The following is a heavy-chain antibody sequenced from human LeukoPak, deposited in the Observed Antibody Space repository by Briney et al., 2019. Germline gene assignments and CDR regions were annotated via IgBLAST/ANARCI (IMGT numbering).Heavy chain of an antibody. CDR2: ININSGGT. D-gene: IGHD1-7*01. Sequence: EASVKVSCKASGYTFTGYYMHWVRQAPGQGLEWMGWININSGGTNYAQKFQGRVTMTRDTSISTAYMELSRLRSDDTAVYYCARDFVDTSDELELDFDYWGQGTLVTVSS. CDR3: ARDFVDTSDELELDFDY. J-gene: IGHJ4*02. CDR1: GYTFTGYY. V-gene: IGHV1-2*02.